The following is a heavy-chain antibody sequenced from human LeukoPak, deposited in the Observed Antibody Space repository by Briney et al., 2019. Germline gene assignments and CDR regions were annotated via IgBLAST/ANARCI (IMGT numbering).Heavy chain of an antibody. D-gene: IGHD3-9*01. Sequence: ASVKVSCKASGYTFTSYGVSWVRQAPGQGLEWMGWISAYNGNTNYAQKLQGRVTMTTDTSTSTAYMELRSLRSDDTAVYYCARVNLLTGYLGYFDYWGQGTLVTVSS. V-gene: IGHV1-18*01. J-gene: IGHJ4*02. CDR2: ISAYNGNT. CDR1: GYTFTSYG. CDR3: ARVNLLTGYLGYFDY.